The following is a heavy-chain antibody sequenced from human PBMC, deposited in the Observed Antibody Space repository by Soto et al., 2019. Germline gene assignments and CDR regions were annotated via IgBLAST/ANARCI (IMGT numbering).Heavy chain of an antibody. Sequence: ASVKVSCKASGYTFTSYGISWVRQAPGQGLEWMGWISAYNGNTNYAQKLQGRVTMTTDTSTSTAYMELRSLRSDDTAVYYCARAQKVVAATPPGGMDVWGQGTKVTVYS. CDR2: ISAYNGNT. V-gene: IGHV1-18*01. CDR3: ARAQKVVAATPPGGMDV. J-gene: IGHJ6*02. CDR1: GYTFTSYG. D-gene: IGHD2-15*01.